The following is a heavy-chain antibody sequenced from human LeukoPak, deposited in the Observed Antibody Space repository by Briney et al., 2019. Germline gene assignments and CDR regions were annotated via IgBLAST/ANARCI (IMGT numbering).Heavy chain of an antibody. J-gene: IGHJ3*02. D-gene: IGHD1-26*01. CDR3: ARGASGSYYAGAFDM. CDR1: GGSISSNSYY. V-gene: IGHV4-61*02. Sequence: SETLSLTCTVSGGSISSNSYYWSWIRQPAGEGLEWIGRIYTSGSTNYNPSLKSRVTMSVDTSKNQFSLKLSSVTAADTAVYYCARGASGSYYAGAFDMWGQGTMVAVSS. CDR2: IYTSGST.